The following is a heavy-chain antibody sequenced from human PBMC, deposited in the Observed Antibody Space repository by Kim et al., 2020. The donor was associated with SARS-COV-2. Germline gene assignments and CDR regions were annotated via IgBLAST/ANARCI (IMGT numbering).Heavy chain of an antibody. Sequence: SQKFQGRVTITRDTSASTAYMELSSLRSEDTAVYYCARDPYSGYDDGFDYWGQGTLVTVSS. V-gene: IGHV1-3*01. J-gene: IGHJ4*02. CDR3: ARDPYSGYDDGFDY. D-gene: IGHD5-12*01.